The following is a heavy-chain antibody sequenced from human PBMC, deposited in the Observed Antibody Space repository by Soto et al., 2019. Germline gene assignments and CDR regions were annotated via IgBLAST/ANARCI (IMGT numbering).Heavy chain of an antibody. V-gene: IGHV4-59*01. D-gene: IGHD3-9*01. Sequence: SETLSLTCTVSGGSISSYYWSWIRQPPGKGLEWIGYIYYSGSTNYNPSLKSRVTISVDTSKNQFSLKLSSVTAADTAVYYCARGGQYFDWPLDYWGQGTLVTVSS. CDR1: GGSISSYY. J-gene: IGHJ4*02. CDR2: IYYSGST. CDR3: ARGGQYFDWPLDY.